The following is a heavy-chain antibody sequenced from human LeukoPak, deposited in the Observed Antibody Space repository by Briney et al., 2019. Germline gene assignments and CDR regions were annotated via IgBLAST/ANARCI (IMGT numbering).Heavy chain of an antibody. CDR3: ARDPSQLVFDY. J-gene: IGHJ4*02. CDR2: IIPILGIA. V-gene: IGHV1-69*04. CDR1: GGTFSSYA. Sequence: SVKVSCKASGGTFSSYAISWVRQAPGQGLEWMGRIIPILGIANYAQKFQGRVTITADKSTSTAYTELSSLRSEDTAVYYCARDPSQLVFDYWGQGTLVTVSS. D-gene: IGHD5-24*01.